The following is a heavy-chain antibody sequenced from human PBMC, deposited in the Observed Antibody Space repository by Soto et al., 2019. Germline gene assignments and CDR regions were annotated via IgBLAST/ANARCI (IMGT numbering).Heavy chain of an antibody. J-gene: IGHJ4*02. Sequence: PGGSLRLSCAASGFTFSSYGMHWVRQAPGKGLEWVAVISYDGSNKYYADSVKGRFTISRDNSKNTLYLQMNSLRAEDTAVYYCAKDLARIAVAGTLDYWGQGTLVTVSS. CDR3: AKDLARIAVAGTLDY. D-gene: IGHD6-19*01. CDR1: GFTFSSYG. V-gene: IGHV3-30*18. CDR2: ISYDGSNK.